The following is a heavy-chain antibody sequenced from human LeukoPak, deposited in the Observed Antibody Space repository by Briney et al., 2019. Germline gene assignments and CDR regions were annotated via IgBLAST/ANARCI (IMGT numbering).Heavy chain of an antibody. CDR3: ARRKRSGCSSTSCLLNWFDP. CDR2: VNLQGST. Sequence: SETLSLTCGVSGGSISNTNWWTWVRQPPGKGLEWIGEVNLQGSTNCNPSLKSRVAISVDTSKNQFSLKLSSVTAADTAVYYCARRKRSGCSSTSCLLNWFDPWGQGTLVTVSS. D-gene: IGHD2-2*01. J-gene: IGHJ5*02. CDR1: GGSISNTNW. V-gene: IGHV4-4*02.